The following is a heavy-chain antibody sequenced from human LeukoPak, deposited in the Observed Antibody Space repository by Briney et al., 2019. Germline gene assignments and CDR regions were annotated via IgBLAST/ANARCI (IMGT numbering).Heavy chain of an antibody. CDR1: GFTFSSYG. D-gene: IGHD2-2*01. J-gene: IGHJ5*02. CDR2: INTDGSTT. Sequence: PGGSLRLSCAASGFTFSSYGMHWVRQAPGTGPVWVSRINTDGSTTSYADSVKGRFTISRDNAKNTLSLQMNSLRVEDTAVYYCARAYCSMTSCNSELFDPWGQGTLVAVSS. CDR3: ARAYCSMTSCNSELFDP. V-gene: IGHV3-74*01.